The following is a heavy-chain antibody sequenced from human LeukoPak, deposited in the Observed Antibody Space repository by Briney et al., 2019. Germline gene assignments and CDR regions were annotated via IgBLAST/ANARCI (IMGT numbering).Heavy chain of an antibody. Sequence: RTGGSLRLSCAASGFTVSSNYMSWVRQAPGKGLEWVSAISGSGGSTYYADSVKGRFTISRDNSKNTLYLQMNSLRAEDTAVYYCAKVLFKQLVQGLPLCTFDYWAQGTLVTVSS. CDR3: AKVLFKQLVQGLPLCTFDY. CDR2: ISGSGGST. V-gene: IGHV3-23*01. J-gene: IGHJ4*02. CDR1: GFTVSSNY. D-gene: IGHD6-13*01.